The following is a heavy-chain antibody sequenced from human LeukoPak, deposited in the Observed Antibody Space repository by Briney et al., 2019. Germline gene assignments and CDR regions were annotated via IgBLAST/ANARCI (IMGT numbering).Heavy chain of an antibody. CDR1: GFTFDDYA. J-gene: IGHJ4*02. CDR3: TRNTVTVHFDY. Sequence: GRSLRLSCSASGFTFDDYAVSWFRQAPGKGLEWVGFIRSKAFGGTPEYAASVRGGFTISRDDSKSIAYLQMNSLKTEDTAVYYCTRNTVTVHFDYWSQGTLVTVSS. CDR2: IRSKAFGGTP. D-gene: IGHD4-17*01. V-gene: IGHV3-49*03.